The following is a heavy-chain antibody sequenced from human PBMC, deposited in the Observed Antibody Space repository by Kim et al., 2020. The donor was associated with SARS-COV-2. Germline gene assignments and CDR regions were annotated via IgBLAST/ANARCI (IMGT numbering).Heavy chain of an antibody. Sequence: SETLSLTCTVSGGSISSSSYYWGWIRQPPGKGLEWIGSIYYSGSTYYNPSLKSRVTISVDTSKNQFSLKLSSVTAADTAVYYCARHVPFNYGDSPPWGGYFDYWGQGTLVTVSS. V-gene: IGHV4-39*01. J-gene: IGHJ4*02. D-gene: IGHD4-17*01. CDR1: GGSISSSSYY. CDR2: IYYSGST. CDR3: ARHVPFNYGDSPPWGGYFDY.